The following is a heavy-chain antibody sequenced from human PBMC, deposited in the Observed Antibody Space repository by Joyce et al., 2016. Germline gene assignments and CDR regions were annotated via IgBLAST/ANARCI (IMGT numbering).Heavy chain of an antibody. V-gene: IGHV3-48*02. CDR3: ARVGRTGYTCDY. Sequence: EVQLVESGGGLVQPGGSLRLYCAASGFSVNTYSINWVRQAPGKGLEWRSYISASSGTIYYADSVKGRFTISRDNAKNSVYLQMNSLRDEDTAVYYCARVGRTGYTCDYWGQGTLVTVSS. CDR1: GFSVNTYS. D-gene: IGHD5-24*01. CDR2: ISASSGTI. J-gene: IGHJ4*02.